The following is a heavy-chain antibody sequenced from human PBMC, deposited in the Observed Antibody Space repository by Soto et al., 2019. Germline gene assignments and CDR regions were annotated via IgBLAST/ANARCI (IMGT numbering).Heavy chain of an antibody. Sequence: ASVTVSCTASGYPFTSYGISWVRQAPGQGLEWMGGIIPRSATSKYAQKFQGRVTITADESTSTVYMELRTLRPEDTAVYYCAREGLVLVPTTVNSDYYYYAMDVWGQGTTVTVSS. V-gene: IGHV1-69*13. CDR3: AREGLVLVPTTVNSDYYYYAMDV. D-gene: IGHD4-17*01. J-gene: IGHJ6*02. CDR1: GYPFTSYG. CDR2: IIPRSATS.